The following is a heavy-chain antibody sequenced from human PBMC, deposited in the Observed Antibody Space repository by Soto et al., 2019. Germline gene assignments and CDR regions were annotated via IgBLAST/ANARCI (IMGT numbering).Heavy chain of an antibody. J-gene: IGHJ2*01. CDR3: ARDRDYSSGYYNL. D-gene: IGHD3-22*01. CDR1: GGTISNYA. Sequence: QVQLVQYGAEVKKPGSSVKVSCKASGGTISNYAISWVRQAPVQGLEWLGVIIPIRATPEYAQNFQGRVTITADESPSTAYIELSSLKSEETAVYFCARDRDYSSGYYNLWGSGTRVTFSS. V-gene: IGHV1-69*11. CDR2: IIPIRATP.